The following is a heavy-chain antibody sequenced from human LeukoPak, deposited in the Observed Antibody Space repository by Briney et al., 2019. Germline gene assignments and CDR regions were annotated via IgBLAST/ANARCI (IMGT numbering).Heavy chain of an antibody. J-gene: IGHJ1*01. V-gene: IGHV3-11*04. D-gene: IGHD6-19*01. CDR3: AKDQRAVAGTYFQH. Sequence: GGSLRLSCAASGFTFSDYYMSWIRQAPGKGLEWVSYISSSGSTIYYADSVKGRFTISRDNSKNTLYLQMNSLRAEDTAVYYCAKDQRAVAGTYFQHWGQGTLVTVSS. CDR1: GFTFSDYY. CDR2: ISSSGSTI.